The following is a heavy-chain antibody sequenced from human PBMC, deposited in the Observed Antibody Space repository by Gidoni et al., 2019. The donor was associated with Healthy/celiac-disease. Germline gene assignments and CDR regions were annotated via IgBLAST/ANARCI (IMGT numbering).Heavy chain of an antibody. CDR3: AQSSYGQYYFDY. CDR1: GFSLSTSGVG. D-gene: IGHD3-10*01. J-gene: IGHJ4*02. CDR2: IYCDDDK. V-gene: IGHV2-5*02. Sequence: QITLKESGPTLVKPTQTLTLTCTVSGFSLSTSGVGVGWIRQPPGKALEWLALIYCDDDKRYSPSLKSRLTSTKDTSKNQVVLTMTNMDPVDTATYYCAQSSYGQYYFDYWGQGTLVTVSS.